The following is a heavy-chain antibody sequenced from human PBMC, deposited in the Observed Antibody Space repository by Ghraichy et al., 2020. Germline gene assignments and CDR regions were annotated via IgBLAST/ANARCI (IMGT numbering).Heavy chain of an antibody. D-gene: IGHD2-15*01. CDR3: AKDRGGAATVSDAFDI. CDR2: ISGDGGST. V-gene: IGHV3-43*02. Sequence: GESLRLSCAASGFTFDDYAMHWVRQAPGKGLEWVSLISGDGGSTYYADSVKGRFTISRDNSKNSLYLQMNSLRTEDTALYYCAKDRGGAATVSDAFDIWGQGTMVTVSS. J-gene: IGHJ3*02. CDR1: GFTFDDYA.